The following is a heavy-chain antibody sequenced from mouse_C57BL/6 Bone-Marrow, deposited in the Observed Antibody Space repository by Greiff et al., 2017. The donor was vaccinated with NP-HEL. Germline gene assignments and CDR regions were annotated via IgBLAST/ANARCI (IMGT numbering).Heavy chain of an antibody. V-gene: IGHV5-9-1*02. CDR2: ISSGGDYI. CDR1: GFTFSSYA. Sequence: EVKVEESGEGLVKPGGSLKLSCAASGFTFSSYAMSWVRQTPEKRLEWVAYISSGGDYIYYADTVKGRFTISRDNARNTLYLQMSSLKSEDTAMYYCTRRDDYDWYFDVWGTGTTVTVSS. D-gene: IGHD2-4*01. J-gene: IGHJ1*03. CDR3: TRRDDYDWYFDV.